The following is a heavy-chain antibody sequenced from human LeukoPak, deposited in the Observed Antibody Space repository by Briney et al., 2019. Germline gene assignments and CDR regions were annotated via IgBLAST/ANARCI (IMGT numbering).Heavy chain of an antibody. CDR3: ARTGKQQLVAGGDY. CDR2: IYYSGST. Sequence: SETLSLTCTVSGGSVSSYYWSWIRQPPGKGLEWIGYIYYSGSTNYNPSLKSRVTISVDTSKNQFSLKLSSVTAADTAVYYCARTGKQQLVAGGDYWGQGTLVTVSS. D-gene: IGHD6-13*01. J-gene: IGHJ4*02. CDR1: GGSVSSYY. V-gene: IGHV4-59*02.